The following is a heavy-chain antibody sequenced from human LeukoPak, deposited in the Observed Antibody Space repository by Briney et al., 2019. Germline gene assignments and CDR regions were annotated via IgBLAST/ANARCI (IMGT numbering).Heavy chain of an antibody. Sequence: PGGSLRFSCVASGFIVSTNYMSWVRQAPGKGLEWVAVIFRGDGTYHADSVKGRFTISRDASKNTVYLHMNSLTAEDTAIYYCVKEVPVSTIYDWGQGVLVTVSS. J-gene: IGHJ4*02. CDR1: GFIVSTNY. CDR3: VKEVPVSTIYD. CDR2: IFRGDGT. D-gene: IGHD1-1*01. V-gene: IGHV3-66*01.